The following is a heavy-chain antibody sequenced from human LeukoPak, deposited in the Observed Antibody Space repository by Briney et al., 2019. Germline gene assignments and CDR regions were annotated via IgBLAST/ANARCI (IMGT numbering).Heavy chain of an antibody. CDR3: GRWGVEAGIDD. CDR2: IKHDGSEK. J-gene: IGHJ4*02. CDR1: GFTFNSYW. Sequence: GGSLRLSCADSGFTFNSYWMGWVRQTPGKGLEWVANIKHDGSEKYYVDSVEGRFTISRDNAKNSLFLQMNSLRAEDTAVYYCGRWGVEAGIDDWGQGTLVIVSS. V-gene: IGHV3-7*01. D-gene: IGHD6-13*01.